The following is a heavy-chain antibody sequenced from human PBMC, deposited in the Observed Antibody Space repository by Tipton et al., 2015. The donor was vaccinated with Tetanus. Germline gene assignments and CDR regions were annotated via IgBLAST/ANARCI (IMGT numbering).Heavy chain of an antibody. V-gene: IGHV4-31*03. D-gene: IGHD5-24*01. Sequence: LRLSCTVSGGSISSGGYYWTWIRQHPERGLEWIGYIYYTGNTYYNPSLKSRVTISVDTSKNQFSLRLRSVAAADTAVYYCARGGRDAYNNPLGAFDVWGRGTTVTVSS. J-gene: IGHJ3*01. CDR1: GGSISSGGYY. CDR2: IYYTGNT. CDR3: ARGGRDAYNNPLGAFDV.